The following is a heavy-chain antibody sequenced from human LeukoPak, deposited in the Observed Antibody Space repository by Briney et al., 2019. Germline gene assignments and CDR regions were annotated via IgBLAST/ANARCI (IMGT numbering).Heavy chain of an antibody. D-gene: IGHD4-17*01. J-gene: IGHJ5*02. CDR1: GASIGSYY. CDR3: ARVDDYGDYVWFDP. Sequence: SETLSLTCTVSGASIGSYYWSWIRQPPGKGLEWIGYIYYSGSTNYNPSLKSRVTISEDTSKNQFSLKLSSVTAADTAVYYCARVDDYGDYVWFDPWGQGTLVTVSS. V-gene: IGHV4-59*01. CDR2: IYYSGST.